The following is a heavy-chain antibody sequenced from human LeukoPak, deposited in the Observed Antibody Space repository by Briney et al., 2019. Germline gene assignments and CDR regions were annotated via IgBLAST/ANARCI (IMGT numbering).Heavy chain of an antibody. D-gene: IGHD4-17*01. J-gene: IGHJ4*02. Sequence: PGGSLRLSCAASGFTFSSYGMHWVRQAPGKGLEWVAVISYDGSNKYYADSVKGRFTISRDNSKNTLYLQMNSLRAEDAAVYYCAKGSYGDYEALDYWGQGTLVTVSS. CDR1: GFTFSSYG. V-gene: IGHV3-30*18. CDR3: AKGSYGDYEALDY. CDR2: ISYDGSNK.